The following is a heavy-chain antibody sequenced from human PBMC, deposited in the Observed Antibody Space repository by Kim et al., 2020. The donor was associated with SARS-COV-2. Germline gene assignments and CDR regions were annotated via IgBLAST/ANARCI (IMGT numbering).Heavy chain of an antibody. D-gene: IGHD3-10*01. V-gene: IGHV1-18*01. CDR1: DYTLRNYG. CDR3: ARDQAAPTYYYGSGSYYPPLDF. J-gene: IGHJ4*02. CDR2: ISFHNGNT. Sequence: ASVKVSCKAADYTLRNYGISWVRQAPGRGLEWMGWISFHNGNTHYAQKLQGRVTMTADTSTSTAYMELRSLRSDDTAVYYCARDQAAPTYYYGSGSYYPPLDFWGQGTLVTVFS.